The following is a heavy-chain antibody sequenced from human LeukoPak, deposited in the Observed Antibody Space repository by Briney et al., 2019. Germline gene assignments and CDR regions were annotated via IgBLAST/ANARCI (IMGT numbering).Heavy chain of an antibody. D-gene: IGHD4-11*01. Sequence: GGSLRLSCAASGLRFSDYYVSWIRQAPGKGLQWVSYISSGGDIMHYADSVKGRFTSSRDNAKNSGYLEMNSLRAEDTAVYYCANLGVTVTTGNWFDPWGQGTLVTVSS. CDR1: GLRFSDYY. J-gene: IGHJ5*02. CDR2: ISSGGDIM. V-gene: IGHV3-11*01. CDR3: ANLGVTVTTGNWFDP.